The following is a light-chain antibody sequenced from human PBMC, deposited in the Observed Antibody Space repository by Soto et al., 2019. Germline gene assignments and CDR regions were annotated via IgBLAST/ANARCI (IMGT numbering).Light chain of an antibody. CDR2: EVS. Sequence: QSVLTQPPSVSWSPGQSITISCTGTSSDVGSYNRVSWYQQPPGTAPKIMIYEVSNRPSGVPNRFSWSKSGNTASLTISGLQAEDEADYYCSSYTSTSTYVFGTGTKVTVL. CDR3: SSYTSTSTYV. J-gene: IGLJ1*01. V-gene: IGLV2-18*02. CDR1: SSDVGSYNR.